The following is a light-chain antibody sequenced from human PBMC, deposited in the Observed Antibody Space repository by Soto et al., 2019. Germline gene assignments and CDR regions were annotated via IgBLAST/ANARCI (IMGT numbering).Light chain of an antibody. Sequence: EIVLTQSPATLSLSPGERATLSCRASQSVSSNLAWYQQKPGQAPRLLIYDASNRATGIPARFSGSGSGTDFTLTSSRLEPEDFAVYYCQRGETFGQGTRLEIK. V-gene: IGKV3-11*01. CDR1: QSVSSN. CDR2: DAS. CDR3: QRGET. J-gene: IGKJ5*01.